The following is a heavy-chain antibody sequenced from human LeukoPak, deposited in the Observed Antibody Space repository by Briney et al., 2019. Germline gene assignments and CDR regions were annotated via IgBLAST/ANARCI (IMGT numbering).Heavy chain of an antibody. D-gene: IGHD4-11*01. CDR1: GGTFSSYA. V-gene: IGHV1-69*01. Sequence: SVKVSCKASGGTFSSYAISWVRQAPGQGLEWMGGIIPIFGTANYAQKFQDRVTITWDASISTAYMDLSSLRSEDTAVYYCARVGYSNSYDYWGQGTLVTVSS. CDR2: IIPIFGTA. J-gene: IGHJ4*02. CDR3: ARVGYSNSYDY.